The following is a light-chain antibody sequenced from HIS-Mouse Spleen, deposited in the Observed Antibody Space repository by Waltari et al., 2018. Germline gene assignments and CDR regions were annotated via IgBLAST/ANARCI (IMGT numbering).Light chain of an antibody. CDR2: EVS. CDR1: SSDVGGYTY. CDR3: CSYAGSYTWV. J-gene: IGLJ3*02. Sequence: QSALTQPRPVSGSPGQSVTISCTGTSSDVGGYTYVSWYQQHPGKAPKRMIYEVSKRPSGVPVRFSGSKSGNTASLTISGLQAEDEADYYCCSYAGSYTWVFGGGTKLTVL. V-gene: IGLV2-11*01.